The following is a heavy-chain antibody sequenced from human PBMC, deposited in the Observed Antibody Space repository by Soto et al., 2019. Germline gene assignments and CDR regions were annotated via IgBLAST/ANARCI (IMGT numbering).Heavy chain of an antibody. CDR3: TTDEGLPWAGTTRLA. CDR2: IKSTTDGGTT. J-gene: IGHJ4*02. Sequence: EVQLVESGGGLVKPGGSLRLSCAASGFTFSNAWMNWVRQAPGKGLEWVGRIKSTTDGGTTDYAAPVKGRFTISRDDSKNTLYLQMNSLKTEDTAVYYCTTDEGLPWAGTTRLAGGQGTLVTVSS. V-gene: IGHV3-15*07. D-gene: IGHD1-7*01. CDR1: GFTFSNAW.